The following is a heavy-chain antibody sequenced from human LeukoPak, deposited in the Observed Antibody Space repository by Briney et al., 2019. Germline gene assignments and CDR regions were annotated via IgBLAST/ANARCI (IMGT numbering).Heavy chain of an antibody. D-gene: IGHD2-8*01. CDR1: GGSISSSSYY. J-gene: IGHJ4*02. Sequence: SETLSLTCTVSGGSISSSSYYWGWIRQPPGKGLEWIGSIYYSGSTYYNPSLKSRVTISEDTSKNQFSLKLSSVTAAYTAVYYCASTKADAHFSLDYWGQGTLDTVSS. CDR2: IYYSGST. CDR3: ASTKADAHFSLDY. V-gene: IGHV4-39*07.